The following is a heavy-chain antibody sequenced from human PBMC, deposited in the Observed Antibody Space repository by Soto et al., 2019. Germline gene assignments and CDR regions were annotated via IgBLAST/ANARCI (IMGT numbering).Heavy chain of an antibody. J-gene: IGHJ6*02. V-gene: IGHV1-2*04. Sequence: ASVKVSCKASGYTFTGYYMHWVRQAPGQGLEWMGWINPNSGGTNYAQKFQGWVTMTRDTSISTAYMELSRLRSDDTAVYYCARKGIAAAGTNYYYGMDVWGQGTTVTVSS. D-gene: IGHD6-13*01. CDR2: INPNSGGT. CDR1: GYTFTGYY. CDR3: ARKGIAAAGTNYYYGMDV.